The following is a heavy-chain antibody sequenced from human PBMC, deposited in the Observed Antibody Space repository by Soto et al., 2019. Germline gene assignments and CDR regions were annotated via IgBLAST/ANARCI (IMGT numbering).Heavy chain of an antibody. D-gene: IGHD4-17*01. J-gene: IGHJ6*03. CDR1: GGSFSGYY. CDR2: INHSGST. V-gene: IGHV4-34*01. CDR3: ARGMDYGDYKAYYYYYMDV. Sequence: QVQLQQWGAGLLKPSETLSLTCAVYGGSFSGYYWSWIRQPPGKGLEWIGEINHSGSTNYNPSLKSRVTISVDTSKNQFSLKLSSVTAADTAVYYCARGMDYGDYKAYYYYYMDVWGKGTTVTVSS.